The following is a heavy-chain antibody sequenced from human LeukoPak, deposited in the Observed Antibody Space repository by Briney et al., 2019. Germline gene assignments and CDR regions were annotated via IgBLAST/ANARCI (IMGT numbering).Heavy chain of an antibody. D-gene: IGHD6-13*01. CDR1: GYTFTGYY. J-gene: IGHJ6*03. V-gene: IGHV1-2*02. CDR2: INPNSGGT. Sequence: ASVKVSCKASGYTFTGYYMHWVRQAPGQGLEWMGWINPNSGGTNYAQKFQGRVTMTRDTSISTAYMELSRLRSDDTAVYYCARVQDGEQQPLRAYYYYYMDVWGKGTTVTISS. CDR3: ARVQDGEQQPLRAYYYYYMDV.